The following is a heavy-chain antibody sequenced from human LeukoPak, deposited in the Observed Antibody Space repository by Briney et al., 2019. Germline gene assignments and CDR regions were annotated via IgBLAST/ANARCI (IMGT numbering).Heavy chain of an antibody. CDR1: GFTFSSFA. J-gene: IGHJ5*02. CDR3: AKLHRREGFYGSGREGNP. D-gene: IGHD3-10*01. CDR2: IAYDGSDK. V-gene: IGHV3-30*04. Sequence: PGGSLRLSCAASGFTFSSFAMHWVRQAPGKGLEWVAVIAYDGSDKYYADSVKGRFTISRDNSKNTLYLQMNSLRTEDTAVYYCAKLHRREGFYGSGREGNPWGQGTLVTVSS.